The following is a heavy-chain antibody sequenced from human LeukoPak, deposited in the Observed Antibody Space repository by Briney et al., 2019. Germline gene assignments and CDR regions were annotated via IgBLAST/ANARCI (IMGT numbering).Heavy chain of an antibody. V-gene: IGHV3-20*04. CDR2: INWNGGST. J-gene: IGHJ6*03. CDR3: AREGGGRLGNYYYYYMDV. CDR1: GFTFDDYG. Sequence: GGSLRLSCAASGFTFDDYGMSWVRQAPGKGLEGVSGINWNGGSTGYADSVKGRFTISRDNAKNSLYLQMNSLRAEDTALYYCAREGGGRLGNYYYYYMDVWGKGTTVTVSS. D-gene: IGHD3-16*01.